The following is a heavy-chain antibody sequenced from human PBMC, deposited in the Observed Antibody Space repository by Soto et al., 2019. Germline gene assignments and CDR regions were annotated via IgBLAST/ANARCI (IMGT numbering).Heavy chain of an antibody. CDR3: ARSLLQGDF. CDR2: INPNGGST. V-gene: IGHV1-46*01. Sequence: QVQLVQSGAEVKKPGASVKVSCKASGYTFIHYYKHWVRQAPGQGLEWMAIINPNGGSTNYAQKFQGRVTVTSDTSTSTVSMELNSLGSDDTAVYFCARSLLQGDFWGQGTLVTVSS. D-gene: IGHD2-21*01. CDR1: GYTFIHYY. J-gene: IGHJ4*02.